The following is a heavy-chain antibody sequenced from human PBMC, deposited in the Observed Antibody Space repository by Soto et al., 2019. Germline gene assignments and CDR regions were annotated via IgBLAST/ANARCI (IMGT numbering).Heavy chain of an antibody. Sequence: GASVKVSCKASGYTFTSYGISWVRQAPGQGLEWMGWISAYNGNTNYAQKLQGRVTITTDTSTSTAYMELSSLRSEDTAVYYCASDVAAADYWGQGTLVTVSS. D-gene: IGHD2-15*01. CDR2: ISAYNGNT. CDR3: ASDVAAADY. V-gene: IGHV1-18*01. CDR1: GYTFTSYG. J-gene: IGHJ4*02.